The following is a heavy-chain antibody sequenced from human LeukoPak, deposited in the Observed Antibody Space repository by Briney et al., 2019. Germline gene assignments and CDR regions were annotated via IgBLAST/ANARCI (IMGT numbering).Heavy chain of an antibody. D-gene: IGHD3-3*01. J-gene: IGHJ4*02. CDR1: GYTLTQLS. CDR3: ATDHGEGIHFDY. Sequence: ASVKVSCKVSGYTLTQLSRHWVRQAPGKGLDGMGGFDPEYGETIYAQKFQGRVTMTEDTSTDTAYMELGRLRSEEADVYYCATDHGEGIHFDYWGQGTLVTVSS. V-gene: IGHV1-24*01. CDR2: FDPEYGET.